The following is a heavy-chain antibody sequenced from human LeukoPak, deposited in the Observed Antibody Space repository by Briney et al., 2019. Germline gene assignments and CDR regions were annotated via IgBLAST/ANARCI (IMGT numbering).Heavy chain of an antibody. CDR2: IYHSGST. CDR3: ARVSLAVAGSLWDY. Sequence: SGTLSLTCAVSGGPISSSNWWSWVRQPPGKGLEWIGEIYHSGSTNYNPSLKSRVTISVDKSKNQFSLKLSSVTAADTAVYYCARVSLAVAGSLWDYWGQGTLVTVSS. CDR1: GGPISSSNW. V-gene: IGHV4-4*02. J-gene: IGHJ4*02. D-gene: IGHD6-19*01.